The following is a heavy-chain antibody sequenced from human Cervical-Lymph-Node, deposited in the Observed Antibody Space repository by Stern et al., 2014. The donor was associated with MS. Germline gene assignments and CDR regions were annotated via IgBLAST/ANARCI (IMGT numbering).Heavy chain of an antibody. Sequence: QITLKESGPTLVKPTQTLNLTCTFSGFSLNTGGVGVAWIRQPPGKALEWLVLIYWDNNKQFSPSLKTRLTITKDTSKDQVVLRMANMDPVDTATYFCAHRRGLGSYYYLDHWGPGILVTVSS. CDR2: IYWDNNK. J-gene: IGHJ4*02. CDR1: GFSLNTGGVG. D-gene: IGHD3-10*01. V-gene: IGHV2-5*02. CDR3: AHRRGLGSYYYLDH.